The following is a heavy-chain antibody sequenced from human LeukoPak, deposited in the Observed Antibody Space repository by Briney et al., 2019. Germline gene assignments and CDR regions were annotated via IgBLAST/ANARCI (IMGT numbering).Heavy chain of an antibody. J-gene: IGHJ2*01. CDR3: ARAAGDYGRRLLYWYFDL. V-gene: IGHV1-8*01. CDR2: MNPNSGNT. Sequence: ASVKVSCKASGYTFTSYDINWVRQATGQGLEWMGWMNPNSGNTGYAQKFQGRVTMTRNTSISTAYMELSSLRSEDTAVYYCARAAGDYGRRLLYWYFDLWGRGTLVTVSS. D-gene: IGHD4-17*01. CDR1: GYTFTSYD.